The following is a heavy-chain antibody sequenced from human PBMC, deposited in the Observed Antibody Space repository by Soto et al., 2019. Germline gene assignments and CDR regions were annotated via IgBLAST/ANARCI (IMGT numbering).Heavy chain of an antibody. CDR3: ARGRYSSTWYNLLGRSGLDV. D-gene: IGHD6-13*01. V-gene: IGHV1-69*06. CDR2: IVPLFRTT. J-gene: IGHJ6*02. Sequence: QVQLVQSGAEAKKPGSSVKVSCKTSGGTFSSYAISWVRQAPGQGLEWMGGIVPLFRTTNYARKFQGRVTTNAATSTYTVYMELSGLRSGAAVVYYCARGRYSSTWYNLLGRSGLDVWGQGTTVTVSS. CDR1: GGTFSSYA.